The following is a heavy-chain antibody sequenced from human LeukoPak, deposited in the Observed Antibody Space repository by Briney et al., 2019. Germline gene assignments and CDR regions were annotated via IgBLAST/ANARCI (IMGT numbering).Heavy chain of an antibody. Sequence: SQTLSLTCAVSGGSISSGGYSWSWIWQPPGKGLEWIGYIYHSGSTYYNPSLKSRVTISVDRSKNQFSLKLSSVTAADTAVYYCARGEVPVPTYFDYWGQGTLVTVSS. CDR2: IYHSGST. D-gene: IGHD1-26*01. V-gene: IGHV4-30-2*01. J-gene: IGHJ4*02. CDR3: ARGEVPVPTYFDY. CDR1: GGSISSGGYS.